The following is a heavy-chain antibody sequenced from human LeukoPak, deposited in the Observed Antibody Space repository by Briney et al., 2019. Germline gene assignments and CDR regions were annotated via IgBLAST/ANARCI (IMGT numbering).Heavy chain of an antibody. Sequence: SVKVSCKASGGTFSSYAISWVRQAPGQGLEWMGGIIPIFGSANYAQKFQGRVTITADESTSTAYMELSSLRSEDTAVYYCARGGYCSGGSCYANFDYWGQGTLVTVSS. J-gene: IGHJ4*02. CDR1: GGTFSSYA. CDR3: ARGGYCSGGSCYANFDY. CDR2: IIPIFGSA. D-gene: IGHD2-15*01. V-gene: IGHV1-69*13.